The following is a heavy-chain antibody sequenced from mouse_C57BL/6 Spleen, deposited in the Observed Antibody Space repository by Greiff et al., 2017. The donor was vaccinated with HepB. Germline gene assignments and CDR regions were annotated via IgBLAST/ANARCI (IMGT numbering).Heavy chain of an antibody. J-gene: IGHJ4*01. D-gene: IGHD2-5*01. CDR2: IDPANGNT. CDR1: GFNIKNSY. Sequence: VQLKESVAELVRPGASVKLSCTASGFNIKNSYMHWVKQRPEQGLEWIGRIDPANGNTKYAPKFQGKATITADTSSNTAYLQLSSLTSEDTAIYYCSYSNYVRDAMDYWGQGTSVTVSS. CDR3: SYSNYVRDAMDY. V-gene: IGHV14-3*01.